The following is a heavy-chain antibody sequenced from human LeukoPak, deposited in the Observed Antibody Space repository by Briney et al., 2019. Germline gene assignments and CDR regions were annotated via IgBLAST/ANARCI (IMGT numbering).Heavy chain of an antibody. J-gene: IGHJ4*02. V-gene: IGHV7-4-1*02. CDR1: GYTFTSYA. CDR3: ARVSRKGYTNNWNPLGYFDY. D-gene: IGHD1-1*01. Sequence: ASVKVSCKASGYTFTSYAMNWVRQAPGQGLEWMGWINTNTGNPTYAQGFTGRFVFSLDTSVSTAYLQISSLKAEDTAVYYCARVSRKGYTNNWNPLGYFDYWGQGTLVTVSS. CDR2: INTNTGNP.